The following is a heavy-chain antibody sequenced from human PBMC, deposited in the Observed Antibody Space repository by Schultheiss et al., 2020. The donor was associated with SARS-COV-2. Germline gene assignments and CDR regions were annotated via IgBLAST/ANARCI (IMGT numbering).Heavy chain of an antibody. D-gene: IGHD3-3*01. CDR3: ARARVVLDYYYGMDV. CDR1: GFTFSTYS. Sequence: GESLKISCAASGFTFSTYSMNWVRQAPGKGLEWVAVIWYDGSNKYYADSVKGRFTISRDNSKNTLYLQMNSLRAEDTAVYYCARARVVLDYYYGMDVWGQGIRVNVSS. J-gene: IGHJ6*02. V-gene: IGHV3-33*08. CDR2: IWYDGSNK.